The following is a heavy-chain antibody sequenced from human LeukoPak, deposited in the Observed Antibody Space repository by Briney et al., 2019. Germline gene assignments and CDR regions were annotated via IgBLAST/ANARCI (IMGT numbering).Heavy chain of an antibody. CDR2: IWNDGSNK. J-gene: IGHJ4*02. Sequence: GRSLRLSCAASGFTFSHYGMHWVRQAPGRGLEWVAVIWNDGSNKYYADSVKGRFTISRDNSQNTVDLHMNSRRAEDTAVYYCAKDAQRGFDYSNSLEYWGQGTLVTVSS. V-gene: IGHV3-33*06. D-gene: IGHD4-11*01. CDR3: AKDAQRGFDYSNSLEY. CDR1: GFTFSHYG.